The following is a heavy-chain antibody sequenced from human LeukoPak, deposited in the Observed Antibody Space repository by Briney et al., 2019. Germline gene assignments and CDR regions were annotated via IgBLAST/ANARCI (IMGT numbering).Heavy chain of an antibody. CDR1: GYSISSGYY. CDR2: IYHSGST. J-gene: IGHJ3*02. Sequence: PSETLSLTCTVSGYSISSGYYWGWIRPPPGKGLEWIGSIYHSGSTYYNPSLKRRVTISVDTSKNHFSLNLHSVTAAATPVYYCSRVRITIFGVVRRGAFDIWGQGTMVTVSS. D-gene: IGHD3-3*01. CDR3: SRVRITIFGVVRRGAFDI. V-gene: IGHV4-38-2*02.